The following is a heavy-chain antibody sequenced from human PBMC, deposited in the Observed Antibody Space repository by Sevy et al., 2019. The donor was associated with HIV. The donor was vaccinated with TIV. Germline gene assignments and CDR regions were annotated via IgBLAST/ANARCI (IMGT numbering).Heavy chain of an antibody. CDR1: GGTLSNYA. Sequence: ASVKVSCKASGGTLSNYAISWVRQAPGQGLEWMGGIIPIFGAASYAQKFQGRVTITADESTSTVYMELSSLRSEDTGVYYCARGGGMRSYYYYYMDVWGKGTTVTVSS. CDR2: IIPIFGAA. CDR3: ARGGGMRSYYYYYMDV. J-gene: IGHJ6*03. D-gene: IGHD3-16*01. V-gene: IGHV1-69*13.